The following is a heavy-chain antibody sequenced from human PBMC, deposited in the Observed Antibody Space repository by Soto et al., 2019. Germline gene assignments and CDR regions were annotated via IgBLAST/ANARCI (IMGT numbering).Heavy chain of an antibody. CDR1: GFSLNDYG. Sequence: QVQLVESGGGVVQPGRSLRLSCAASGFSLNDYGMHWVRQPPGKGLEGVEDISYDGRNKYYTDSVRGRFTISRDISKGTLYLQMNSLRPEDTAVYYCAKSNRGAYDTPDFWGQGTPVTVSP. CDR2: ISYDGRNK. D-gene: IGHD3-22*01. CDR3: AKSNRGAYDTPDF. V-gene: IGHV3-30*18. J-gene: IGHJ4*02.